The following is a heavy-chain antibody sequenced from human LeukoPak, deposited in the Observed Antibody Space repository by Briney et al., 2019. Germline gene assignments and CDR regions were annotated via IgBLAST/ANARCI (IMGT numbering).Heavy chain of an antibody. D-gene: IGHD3-9*01. CDR1: GFTFSRYW. CDR3: ARDWNGRDYDIWL. V-gene: IGHV3-7*01. Sequence: GGSLRLSCVASGFTFSRYWMSWVRQAPGKGLEWVGNIKQDGSEENYVDSVKGRFTISRDNAENSVYVQMNSLRAEDMAVYYCARDWNGRDYDIWLWGQGTQVTVSS. CDR2: IKQDGSEE. J-gene: IGHJ4*02.